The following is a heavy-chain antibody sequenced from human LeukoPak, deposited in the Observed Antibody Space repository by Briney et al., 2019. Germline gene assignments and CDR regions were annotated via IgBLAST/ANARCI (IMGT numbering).Heavy chain of an antibody. V-gene: IGHV4-59*01. D-gene: IGHD3-22*01. Sequence: SETLSLTCTVSGGSISSYYWSWIRQPPGKALEWIGYIYYSGSTNYNPSLKSRVTISVDTSKNQFSLKLSSVTAADTAVYYCARVVYYDSSGYLLEYFDYWGQGTLVTVSS. CDR1: GGSISSYY. CDR3: ARVVYYDSSGYLLEYFDY. J-gene: IGHJ4*02. CDR2: IYYSGST.